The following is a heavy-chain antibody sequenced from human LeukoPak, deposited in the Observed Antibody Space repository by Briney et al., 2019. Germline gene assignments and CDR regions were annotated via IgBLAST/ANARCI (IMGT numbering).Heavy chain of an antibody. CDR3: ARDRDCSSTSCYTRYIQEGADYYYYGMDV. V-gene: IGHV1-69*04. CDR2: IIPIFGIA. D-gene: IGHD2-2*02. CDR1: GGTFSSYA. J-gene: IGHJ6*02. Sequence: SVKVPCKASGGTFSSYAISWVRQAPGQGLEWMGRIIPIFGIANYAQKFQGRVTITADKSTSTAYMELSSLRSEDTAVYYCARDRDCSSTSCYTRYIQEGADYYYYGMDVWGQGTTVTVSS.